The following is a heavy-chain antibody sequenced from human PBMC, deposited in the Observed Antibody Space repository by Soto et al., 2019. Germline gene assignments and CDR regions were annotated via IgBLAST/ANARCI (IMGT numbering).Heavy chain of an antibody. J-gene: IGHJ4*02. CDR1: GYTFTSYA. Sequence: GASVKVSCKASGYTFTSYAITWVRQAPGQGLEWMGWISGYNGNTKYAQKLQGRVTMTKDTSTSTLFMEVSSLRSEDTAVYFCARDWEFGYWGQGTLVTVSS. D-gene: IGHD1-26*01. V-gene: IGHV1-18*04. CDR3: ARDWEFGY. CDR2: ISGYNGNT.